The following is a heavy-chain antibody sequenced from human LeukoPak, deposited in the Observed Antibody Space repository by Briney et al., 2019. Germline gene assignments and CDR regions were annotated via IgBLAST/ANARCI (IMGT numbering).Heavy chain of an antibody. CDR2: ISSSSTI. D-gene: IGHD4-11*01. J-gene: IGHJ4*02. V-gene: IGHV3-48*02. CDR1: GFTFSSYS. CDR3: AREGRTVTTRSLDY. Sequence: EPGGSLRLSYAASGFTFSSYSMNWVRQAPGKGLEWVSYISSSSTIYYADSVKGRFTISRDNAKNSLYLQMNSLRDEDTAVYYCAREGRTVTTRSLDYWGQGTLVSVSS.